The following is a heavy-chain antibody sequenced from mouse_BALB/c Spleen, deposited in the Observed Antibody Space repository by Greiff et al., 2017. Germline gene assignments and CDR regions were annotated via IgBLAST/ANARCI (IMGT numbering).Heavy chain of an antibody. CDR1: GFNIKDTY. Sequence: VQLKESGAELVKPGASVKLSCTASGFNIKDTYMHWVKQRPEQGLEWIGRIDPANGNTKYDPKFQGKATITADTSSNTAYLQLSSLTSEDTAVYYCASRYGDYWGQGTTLTVSS. D-gene: IGHD1-1*02. V-gene: IGHV14-3*02. CDR2: IDPANGNT. J-gene: IGHJ2*01. CDR3: ASRYGDY.